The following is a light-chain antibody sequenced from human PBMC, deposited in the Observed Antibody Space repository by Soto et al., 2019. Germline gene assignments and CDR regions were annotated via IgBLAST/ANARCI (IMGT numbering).Light chain of an antibody. J-gene: IGLJ1*01. CDR2: EVT. V-gene: IGLV2-8*01. CDR1: SSDVGASDF. CDR3: SSDAGNYNYV. Sequence: QSALTQPASVSESPGQSITISFTGTSSDVGASDFVSWYQQHPGKAPELIIYEVTKRPAGVPDRFSGSKSGNTASLTVSGLQAEDEADYYCSSDAGNYNYVFGTGTKLTVL.